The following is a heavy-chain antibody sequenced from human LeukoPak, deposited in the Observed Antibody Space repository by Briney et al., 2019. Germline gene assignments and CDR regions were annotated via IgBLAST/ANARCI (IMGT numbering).Heavy chain of an antibody. CDR3: AKVGVYAPYYYYYYMDV. Sequence: PGGSLRLSCAASGFTFSGYGMHWVRQAPGKGLEWVAFIRYDGSNKYYADSVKGRFTISRDNSKNTLYLQMNSLRAEDTAVYYCAKVGVYAPYYYYYYMDVWGKGTTVTVSS. V-gene: IGHV3-30*02. J-gene: IGHJ6*03. CDR2: IRYDGSNK. CDR1: GFTFSGYG. D-gene: IGHD2-8*02.